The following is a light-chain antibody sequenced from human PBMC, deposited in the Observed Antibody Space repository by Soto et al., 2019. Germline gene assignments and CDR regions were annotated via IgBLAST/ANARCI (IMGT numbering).Light chain of an antibody. J-gene: IGLJ1*01. CDR3: SSYTSSSVCV. V-gene: IGLV2-14*01. Sequence: QSVLTQPASVSGPPGQSITISCTGTSSDVGGYNYVSWYQQHPGKAPKLMIYEVSNRPSGVSNRFSGSKSGNTASLTISGLQAEDEADYYCSSYTSSSVCVFGTGTKVTVL. CDR2: EVS. CDR1: SSDVGGYNY.